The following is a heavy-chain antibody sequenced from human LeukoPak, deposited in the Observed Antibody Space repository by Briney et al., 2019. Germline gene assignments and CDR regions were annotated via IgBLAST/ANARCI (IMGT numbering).Heavy chain of an antibody. CDR3: ARDIRARQHDY. J-gene: IGHJ4*02. V-gene: IGHV1-46*01. D-gene: IGHD6-6*01. Sequence: GASVKVSCKASGYTFTSYYMHWVRQAPGQGLEWMGIINPSGGSTSYAQKFQGRVTMTRDTSTSTAYMELRSLRSDDTAVYYCARDIRARQHDYWGQGTLVTVSS. CDR2: INPSGGST. CDR1: GYTFTSYY.